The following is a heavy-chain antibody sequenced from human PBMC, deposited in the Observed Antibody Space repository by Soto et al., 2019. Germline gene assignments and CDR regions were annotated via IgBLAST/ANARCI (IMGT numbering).Heavy chain of an antibody. D-gene: IGHD2-15*01. Sequence: PGGSLRLSCGASGFTFRSYAMSWVRQAPGKGLEWVSAISCSGGSTYYADSVKGRFTISRDNSKNTLYLQMNSLRAEDTAVYYCAKDRGVVVHWWGQGTLVTVSS. V-gene: IGHV3-23*01. CDR1: GFTFRSYA. CDR2: ISCSGGST. J-gene: IGHJ4*02. CDR3: AKDRGVVVHW.